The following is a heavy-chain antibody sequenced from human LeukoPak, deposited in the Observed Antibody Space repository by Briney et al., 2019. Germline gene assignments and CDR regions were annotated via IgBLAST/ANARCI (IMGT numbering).Heavy chain of an antibody. CDR1: GYTFTSYA. Sequence: ASVKVSCKASGYTFTSYAMHWVRQAPGQRLEWMGWINAGNGNTKYSQKFQGRVTITRDTSASTAYMELSSLRSEDTAVYYCATGRTSIADRPPLNYWGQETLV. V-gene: IGHV1-3*01. CDR3: ATGRTSIADRPPLNY. J-gene: IGHJ4*02. D-gene: IGHD6-6*01. CDR2: INAGNGNT.